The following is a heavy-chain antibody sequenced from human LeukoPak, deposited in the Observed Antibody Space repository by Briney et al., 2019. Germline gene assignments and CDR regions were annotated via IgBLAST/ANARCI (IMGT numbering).Heavy chain of an antibody. CDR2: ISSSSSYI. J-gene: IGHJ4*02. V-gene: IGHV3-21*01. D-gene: IGHD2-21*02. CDR1: GFTFSSYS. Sequence: GGSLSLSCAASGFTFSSYSMNWVRQAPGKGLEWVSSISSSSSYIYYADSVKGRFTISRDNAKNSLYLQMNSLRAEDTAVYYCARAPYCGGDCYSVDYWGQGTLVTVSS. CDR3: ARAPYCGGDCYSVDY.